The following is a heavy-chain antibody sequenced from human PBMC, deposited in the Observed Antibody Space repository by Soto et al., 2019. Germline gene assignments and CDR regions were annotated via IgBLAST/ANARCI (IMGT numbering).Heavy chain of an antibody. CDR3: ARDCSGGSCDDY. V-gene: IGHV3-21*01. D-gene: IGHD2-15*01. J-gene: IGHJ4*02. CDR2: ISSSSSYI. CDR1: GFTFSSYS. Sequence: GWSLSLSCAASGFTFSSYSMNWVRQAPGKGLEWVSSISSSSSYIYYADSVKGRFTISRDNAKNSLYLQMNSLRAEDTAVYYCARDCSGGSCDDYWGQGTLVTVSS.